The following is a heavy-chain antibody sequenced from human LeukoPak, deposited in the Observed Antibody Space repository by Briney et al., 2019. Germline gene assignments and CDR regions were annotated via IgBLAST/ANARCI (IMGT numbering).Heavy chain of an antibody. V-gene: IGHV4-61*02. CDR2: IFTSGST. J-gene: IGHJ3*02. D-gene: IGHD3-9*01. Sequence: PSQTLSLTCTVSGGSISSGSYYWSWIRQPAGKGLEWIGRIFTSGSTNYNPSLKSRVTISVDTSKNQFSLKLSSVTAADTAVYYCARGNLHYSPFTGYRGDAFDIWGQGTMVTVSS. CDR1: GGSISSGSYY. CDR3: ARGNLHYSPFTGYRGDAFDI.